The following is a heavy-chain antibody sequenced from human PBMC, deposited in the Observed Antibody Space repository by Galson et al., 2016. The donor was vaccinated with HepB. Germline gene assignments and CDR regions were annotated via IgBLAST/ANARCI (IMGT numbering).Heavy chain of an antibody. CDR3: AKVVHMLRGVIVH. CDR1: TFAFDDYT. CDR2: ISWDGDIT. Sequence: SLRLSCADSTFAFDDYTLHWVRQAPGKGLEWVSLISWDGDITYYADSVKGRFTISRDNSKQSLYLQMNSLRTEDTALYYCAKVVHMLRGVIVHWGQGTLVTVSS. V-gene: IGHV3-43*01. J-gene: IGHJ4*02. D-gene: IGHD3-10*01.